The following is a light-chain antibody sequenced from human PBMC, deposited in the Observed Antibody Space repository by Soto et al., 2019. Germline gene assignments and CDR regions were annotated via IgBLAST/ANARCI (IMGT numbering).Light chain of an antibody. CDR2: DAS. Sequence: ELVLTQSPAIQSLSPGERAPLSCRASQSVSSYFAWYQQKPGQAPRLLIYDASNRATGIPARVSGSVSGTDFTLTISSLEPEDGAVYYGQQHSNWPITFGQGTRLEIK. CDR3: QQHSNWPIT. CDR1: QSVSSY. V-gene: IGKV3-11*01. J-gene: IGKJ5*01.